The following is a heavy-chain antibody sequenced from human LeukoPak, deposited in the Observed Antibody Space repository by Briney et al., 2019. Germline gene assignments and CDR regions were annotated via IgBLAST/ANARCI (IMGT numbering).Heavy chain of an antibody. CDR2: INWNGGST. D-gene: IGHD3-22*01. Sequence: GGSLRLSCAASGFTFDDYGMNWVRQPPGKGLEWVCNINWNGGSTSYADSLKGRLTISRDNAKSSLYLQMNSLRAEDTAVYYCACLTTADAFDIWGQGTMVTVSS. CDR1: GFTFDDYG. J-gene: IGHJ3*02. V-gene: IGHV3-20*04. CDR3: ACLTTADAFDI.